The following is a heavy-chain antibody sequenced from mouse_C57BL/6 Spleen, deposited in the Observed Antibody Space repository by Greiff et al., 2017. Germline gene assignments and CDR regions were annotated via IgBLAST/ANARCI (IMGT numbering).Heavy chain of an antibody. Sequence: EVKLMESGAELVRPGASVKLSCTASGFNIKDDYMHWVKQRPEQGLEWIGWIDPENGDTEYASKFQGKATITADTSSNTAYLQLSSLTSEDTAVYYCTTGGYRGYFDYWGQGTTLTVSS. CDR2: IDPENGDT. V-gene: IGHV14-4*01. CDR3: TTGGYRGYFDY. CDR1: GFNIKDDY. D-gene: IGHD1-1*02. J-gene: IGHJ2*01.